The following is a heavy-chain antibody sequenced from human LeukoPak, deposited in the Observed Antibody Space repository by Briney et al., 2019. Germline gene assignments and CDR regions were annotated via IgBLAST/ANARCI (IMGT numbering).Heavy chain of an antibody. CDR2: INPNSGDT. J-gene: IGHJ4*02. CDR1: GYTFTDYC. D-gene: IGHD1-26*01. V-gene: IGHV1-2*02. CDR3: VGEIIVGADDFDF. Sequence: ASVKVSCKASGYTFTDYCIHWVRRAPGQGLEWMGWINPNSGDTNYGRKFQGRVSMTSDTSSNTAYMELSSLRSDDTAIYYCVGEIIVGADDFDFWGQGALVTVPS.